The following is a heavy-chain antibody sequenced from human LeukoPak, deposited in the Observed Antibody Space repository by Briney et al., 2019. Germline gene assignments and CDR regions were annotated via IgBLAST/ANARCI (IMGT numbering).Heavy chain of an antibody. V-gene: IGHV4-4*02. CDR3: AIPRRGAFDI. Sequence: SETLSLNCAVSGDSISSSNWWSWVRQPPGKGLEWIGEIYHSGSTNYNPSLKSRATISVDKSKNQFSLKLSSVTAADTAVYYCAIPRRGAFDIWGQGTMVTVSS. J-gene: IGHJ3*02. CDR2: IYHSGST. CDR1: GDSISSSNW.